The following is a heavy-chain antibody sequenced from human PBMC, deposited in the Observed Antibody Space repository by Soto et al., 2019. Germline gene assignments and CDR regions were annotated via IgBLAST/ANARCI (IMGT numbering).Heavy chain of an antibody. J-gene: IGHJ6*03. CDR3: AGCGGYDYYYYYMDV. Sequence: QVQLVQSGAEVKKPGSSVKVSCKASGGTFSSYTISWVRQAPGQGLEWMGRIIPILGTANYAQKFQGRVTITADKSTSTAYMELSSLISEDTAVYYCAGCGGYDYYYYYMDVWGKGTTVTVSS. V-gene: IGHV1-69*08. D-gene: IGHD5-12*01. CDR1: GGTFSSYT. CDR2: IIPILGTA.